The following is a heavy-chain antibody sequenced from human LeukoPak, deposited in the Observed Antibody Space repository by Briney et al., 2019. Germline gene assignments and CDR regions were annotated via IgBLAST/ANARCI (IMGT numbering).Heavy chain of an antibody. V-gene: IGHV1-2*06. CDR1: GYTFTGYY. CDR3: ARGGLGYCSSTSCYRAWFDP. CDR2: INPNSGGT. D-gene: IGHD2-2*01. J-gene: IGHJ5*02. Sequence: ASVKVSCKASGYTFTGYYMHWVRQAPGQGLEWMGRINPNSGGTNYAQKFQGRVTMTRDTSISTAYMELSRLRSDDTAVYYCARGGLGYCSSTSCYRAWFDPWGQGTLVTVSS.